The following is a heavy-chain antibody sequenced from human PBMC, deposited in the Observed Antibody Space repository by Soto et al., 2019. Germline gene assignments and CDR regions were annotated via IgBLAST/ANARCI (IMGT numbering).Heavy chain of an antibody. J-gene: IGHJ4*02. V-gene: IGHV3-21*01. Sequence: PGGSLRLSCEASGFAFDVHSMNWVRQVPGRGLEWVASITSHSVYIWYADSVRGRFTISRDNAKNSVYLQLSGLRDDDTAVYYCARGVYYHESGHYLRLVFDYWGQGALVTVSS. CDR3: ARGVYYHESGHYLRLVFDY. D-gene: IGHD3-22*01. CDR1: GFAFDVHS. CDR2: ITSHSVYI.